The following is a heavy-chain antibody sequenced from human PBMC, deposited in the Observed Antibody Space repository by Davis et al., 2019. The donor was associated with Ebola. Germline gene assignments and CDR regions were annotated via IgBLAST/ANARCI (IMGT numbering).Heavy chain of an antibody. J-gene: IGHJ5*02. CDR1: GFTFSSYA. CDR3: ASSRLHDYNWFDP. D-gene: IGHD5-24*01. CDR2: ISSSGSTI. V-gene: IGHV3-11*01. Sequence: GGSLRLSCAASGFTFSSYAMSWIRQAPGKGLEWVSYISSSGSTIYYADSVKGRFTISRDNAKNSLYLQMNSLRAEDTAVYYCASSRLHDYNWFDPWGQGTLVTVSS.